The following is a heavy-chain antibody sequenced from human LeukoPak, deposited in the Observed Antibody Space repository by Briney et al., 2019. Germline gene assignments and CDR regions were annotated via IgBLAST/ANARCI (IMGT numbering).Heavy chain of an antibody. D-gene: IGHD6-19*01. J-gene: IGHJ6*03. CDR3: ARDGIAVAGTVLYYYHYYMDV. Sequence: PSETLSLTCTVSGGSLCSYYWSWIRQPAGKGLEWIGRIYTSGSTNYNPSLKSRVTMSSDTSKNQFPRKRNSMTAADTAVYYFARDGIAVAGTVLYYYHYYMDVWGKGNTVTVSS. CDR1: GGSLCSYY. CDR2: IYTSGST. V-gene: IGHV4-4*07.